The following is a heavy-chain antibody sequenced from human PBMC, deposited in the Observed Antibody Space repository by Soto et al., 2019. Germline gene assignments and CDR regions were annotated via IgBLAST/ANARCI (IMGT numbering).Heavy chain of an antibody. D-gene: IGHD3-10*02. CDR3: ASVFGELLSNYYYGMDV. CDR2: IIPIFGTA. CDR1: GGTFSSYA. Sequence: ASVKVSRKASGGTFSSYAISWVRQAPGQGLEWMGGIIPIFGTANYAQKFQGRVTITADKSTSTAYMELSSLRSEDTAVYYCASVFGELLSNYYYGMDVWGQGTTVTVSS. V-gene: IGHV1-69*06. J-gene: IGHJ6*02.